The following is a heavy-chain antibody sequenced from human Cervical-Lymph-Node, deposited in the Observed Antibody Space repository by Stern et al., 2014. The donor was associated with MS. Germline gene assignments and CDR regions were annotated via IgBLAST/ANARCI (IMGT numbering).Heavy chain of an antibody. V-gene: IGHV4-30-4*01. CDR2: IYYSGST. D-gene: IGHD2-2*01. CDR3: ASANCSSTSCPNWFDP. J-gene: IGHJ5*02. CDR1: FGSISSGDYY. Sequence: QVQLQESCPGLVKPSKTLSLTCTVSFGSISSGDYYWSLIRQPPGKGLEWIGYIYYSGSTYYNQSLRRRVTISVNTSQNNVSLKLSSVTAADTAVYYCASANCSSTSCPNWFDPWGQGTLVTVSS.